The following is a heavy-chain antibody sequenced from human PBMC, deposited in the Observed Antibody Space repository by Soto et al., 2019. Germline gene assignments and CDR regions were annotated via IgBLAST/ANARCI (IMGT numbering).Heavy chain of an antibody. CDR2: ISGSGGST. CDR3: AKDLYYYDSSGYYAPFDY. Sequence: PGGSLRLSCAASGFTFSSYAMSWVRQAPGKGLEWVSAISGSGGSTYYADSVKGRFTISRDNSKNTLYLQMNSLRAEDTAVYYCAKDLYYYDSSGYYAPFDYWGQGTLVTVSS. J-gene: IGHJ4*02. V-gene: IGHV3-23*01. D-gene: IGHD3-22*01. CDR1: GFTFSSYA.